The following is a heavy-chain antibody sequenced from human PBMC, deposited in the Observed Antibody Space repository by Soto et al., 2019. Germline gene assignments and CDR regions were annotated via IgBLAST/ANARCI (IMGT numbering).Heavy chain of an antibody. D-gene: IGHD1-26*01. V-gene: IGHV1-18*01. CDR2: ISPYNGKT. CDR3: ARWDPRADY. CDR1: GYTFNSYD. Sequence: QVQLVQSGAEVKKPGASVKVSCKASGYTFNSYDISWVRQAPGQGLEWMGWISPYNGKTKYAQNLQGRVTMTTETSTNTVYMELRYLTSDDTAVYFCARWDPRADYWGQGTLVTVSS. J-gene: IGHJ4*02.